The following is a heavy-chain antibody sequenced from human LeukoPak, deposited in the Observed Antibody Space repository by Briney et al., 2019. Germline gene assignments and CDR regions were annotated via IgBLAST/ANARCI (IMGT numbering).Heavy chain of an antibody. CDR1: GVSISSYY. J-gene: IGHJ3*02. V-gene: IGHV4-59*01. CDR2: IYYSGST. D-gene: IGHD1-14*01. Sequence: SETLSLTCTVSGVSISSYYWSWIRQPPGKGLEWIGYIYYSGSTNYNPSLKGRVTISVDTSKNQFSLKLTSVTAADTAVYYCAKDQNRAFDIWGQGTMVTVSS. CDR3: AKDQNRAFDI.